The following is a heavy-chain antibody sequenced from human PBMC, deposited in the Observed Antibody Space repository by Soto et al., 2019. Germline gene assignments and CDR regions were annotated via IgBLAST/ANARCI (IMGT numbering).Heavy chain of an antibody. J-gene: IGHJ4*02. CDR2: ITGSGREG. V-gene: IGHV3-23*01. CDR3: AKDLSESDDFGDDWAPFDY. D-gene: IGHD4-17*01. Sequence: WGSLRLSCVASGFSFITFAMSFFRHAPFKWREWVSRITGSGREGYYADSVRGRFTISRDNSRNTLLPQMNSLRDDDTAVYFCAKDLSESDDFGDDWAPFDYWGRGTQVTVSS. CDR1: GFSFITFA.